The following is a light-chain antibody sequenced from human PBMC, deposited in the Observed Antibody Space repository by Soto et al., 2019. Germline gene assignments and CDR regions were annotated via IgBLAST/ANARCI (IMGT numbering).Light chain of an antibody. CDR1: SSNIGAGYD. CDR3: QSYDSSLSVSV. V-gene: IGLV1-40*01. CDR2: GNS. J-gene: IGLJ2*01. Sequence: QAVVTQPPSVSGAPGQRVTISCTGSSSNIGAGYDVHWYQQLPGTAPKLLIYGNSNRPSGVPDRFSGSKSGTSASLAITGLQAEDEADYYCQSYDSSLSVSVFGGGTKLTV.